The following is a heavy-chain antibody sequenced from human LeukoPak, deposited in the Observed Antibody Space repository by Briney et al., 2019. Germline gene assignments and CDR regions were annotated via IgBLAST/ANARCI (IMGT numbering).Heavy chain of an antibody. CDR2: ISAYNGNT. D-gene: IGHD1-26*01. Sequence: GASVKISCKASGYTFTSYGISWVRQPPGQGLEWMGWISAYNGNTNYAQKLQDRVTMTTDTSTSTAYMELRSLRSDDTAVYYCAREKYSGSEGVYYYYYGMDVWGQGTTVTVSS. CDR1: GYTFTSYG. CDR3: AREKYSGSEGVYYYYYGMDV. V-gene: IGHV1-18*01. J-gene: IGHJ6*02.